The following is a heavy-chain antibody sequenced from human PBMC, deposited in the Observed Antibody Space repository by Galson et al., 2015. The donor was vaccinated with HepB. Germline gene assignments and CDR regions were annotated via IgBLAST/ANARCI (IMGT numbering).Heavy chain of an antibody. J-gene: IGHJ6*02. Sequence: SLRLSCAASGFTFSSYAMSWVRQAPGKGLEWVSAISGSGGSTYYADSVKGRFTISRDNSKNTLYLQMNSLRAEDTAVYYCASDRGSYYYYGMDVWGQGTTVTVSS. CDR1: GFTFSSYA. CDR2: ISGSGGST. V-gene: IGHV3-23*01. D-gene: IGHD1-26*01. CDR3: ASDRGSYYYYGMDV.